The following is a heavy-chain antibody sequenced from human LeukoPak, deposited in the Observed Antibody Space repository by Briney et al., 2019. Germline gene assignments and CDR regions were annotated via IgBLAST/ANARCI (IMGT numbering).Heavy chain of an antibody. D-gene: IGHD6-13*01. V-gene: IGHV3-30*02. CDR2: IQNDGSDK. J-gene: IGHJ4*02. CDR1: GINFRSSG. Sequence: GGSLRLSCAASGINFRSSGMHWVREAPGKGLDWVTFIQNDGSDKYYAASVKGRFTISRDNSKKTVYLNMASLRADDTALYYCAREGGRAVPGRFDQWGQGTLVTVSS. CDR3: AREGGRAVPGRFDQ.